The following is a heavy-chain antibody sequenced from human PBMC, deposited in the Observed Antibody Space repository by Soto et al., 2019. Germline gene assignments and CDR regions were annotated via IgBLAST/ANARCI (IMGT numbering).Heavy chain of an antibody. V-gene: IGHV3-30-3*01. CDR3: DREVLGSRYFDY. D-gene: IGHD3-10*01. J-gene: IGHJ4*02. CDR2: MSYDGTTK. CDR1: GFIFSNYV. Sequence: QVQLVESGGGVVQPGRSLRLSCTASGFIFSNYVMYWVRQAPGKGLEWVAFMSYDGTTKSYADSVKGRFTISRDNSQNTLYLQMNSLRPEDTGVYYCDREVLGSRYFDYWGQGSLVTVSS.